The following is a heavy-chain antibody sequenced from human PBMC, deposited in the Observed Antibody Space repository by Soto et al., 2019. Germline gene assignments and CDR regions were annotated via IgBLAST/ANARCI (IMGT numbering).Heavy chain of an antibody. J-gene: IGHJ4*02. D-gene: IGHD2-21*02. CDR3: ARCGTATAFDY. V-gene: IGHV1-18*01. CDR2: IRAYNGNT. Sequence: QVQLVQSGTEVKKPGASVKVSCKASGYTFTSYGISWVRQAPGQGLEWMGWIRAYNGNTYYAQTLQGRVTMTTNTSTTTSYMERRSRRSHYPAVSFCARCGTATAFDYWGQGPLVTVSS. CDR1: GYTFTSYG.